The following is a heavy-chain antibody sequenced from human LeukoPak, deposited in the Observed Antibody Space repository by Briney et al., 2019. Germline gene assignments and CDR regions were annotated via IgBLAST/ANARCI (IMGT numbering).Heavy chain of an antibody. D-gene: IGHD3-22*01. Sequence: GGSLRLSCAASGFTFSSYWMHWVRQAPGKGLVWVSRINSDGSSTSYADSVKGRFTISRDNAKNTLYLQMNSLRAEDTAVYYCAGPDSSGYNWFDPWGQGTLVTVSS. CDR1: GFTFSSYW. J-gene: IGHJ5*02. CDR2: INSDGSST. V-gene: IGHV3-74*01. CDR3: AGPDSSGYNWFDP.